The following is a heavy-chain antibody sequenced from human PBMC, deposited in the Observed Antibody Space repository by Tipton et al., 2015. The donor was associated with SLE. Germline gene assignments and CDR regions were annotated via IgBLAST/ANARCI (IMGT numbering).Heavy chain of an antibody. CDR3: ARRIGRYRGLGAFDI. Sequence: TLSLTCAVYGGSFSGYYWSWIRQPPGKGPEWIGEINHSGSTNYNPSLKSRVTISVDTSKNQFSLKLSSVTAADTAVYYCARRIGRYRGLGAFDIWGQGTMVTVSS. CDR1: GGSFSGYY. D-gene: IGHD1-26*01. V-gene: IGHV4-34*01. CDR2: INHSGST. J-gene: IGHJ3*02.